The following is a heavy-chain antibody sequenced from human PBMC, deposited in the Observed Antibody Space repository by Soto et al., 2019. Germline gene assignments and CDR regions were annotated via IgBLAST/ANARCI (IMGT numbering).Heavy chain of an antibody. V-gene: IGHV3-30-3*01. Sequence: HLGGSLRLSCAASGFTFSNYPMHWVRQAPGKGLEWVAVISNDGTNKYYADSVKGRFTISRDNSKNTLYLQMNSLRVDDTAMYYCARDGRSGDIDFDYWGQGALVTVSS. J-gene: IGHJ4*02. CDR2: ISNDGTNK. CDR1: GFTFSNYP. CDR3: ARDGRSGDIDFDY. D-gene: IGHD2-21*02.